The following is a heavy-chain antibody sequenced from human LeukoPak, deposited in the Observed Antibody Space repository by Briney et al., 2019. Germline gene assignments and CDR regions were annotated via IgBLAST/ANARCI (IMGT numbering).Heavy chain of an antibody. CDR2: ISSDGTNK. CDR1: GFIFSSYD. CDR3: ARGLSASCFDT. J-gene: IGHJ5*02. Sequence: GGSLRLSCAASGFIFSSYDMHWARQAPGKGLEWVALISSDGTNKYYADSVKGRSTISRGNSKNTLYLQMNSLRGEDTAVYYCARGLSASCFDTWGQGTLVTVSS. V-gene: IGHV3-30*03.